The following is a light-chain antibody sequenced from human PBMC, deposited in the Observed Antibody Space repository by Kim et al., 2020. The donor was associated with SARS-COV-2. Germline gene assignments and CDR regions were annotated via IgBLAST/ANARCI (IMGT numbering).Light chain of an antibody. CDR3: QQANNFPPT. CDR2: AAS. Sequence: ASIGDRVTITCRASQGINSRLAWYQQKPGKAPQLLIYAASSLQTGVPSRFSGSGSGTDFTLTISSLQAEDFATYYCQQANNFPPTFGQGTRLEIK. V-gene: IGKV1-12*01. J-gene: IGKJ5*01. CDR1: QGINSR.